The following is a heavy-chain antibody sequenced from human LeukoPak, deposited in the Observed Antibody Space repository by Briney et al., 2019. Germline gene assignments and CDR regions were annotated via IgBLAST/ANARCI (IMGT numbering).Heavy chain of an antibody. CDR1: GFTFDSYG. Sequence: GGSLRLSCAVSGFTFDSYGMNWVRQTPRKGLEWVSAISGSGGSTYYADSVKGRFTISRDNSKNTLYLQMNSLRAEDTAVYYCAKYSVLVTPLFDYWGQGTLVTVSS. J-gene: IGHJ4*02. CDR2: ISGSGGST. CDR3: AKYSVLVTPLFDY. V-gene: IGHV3-23*01. D-gene: IGHD4-23*01.